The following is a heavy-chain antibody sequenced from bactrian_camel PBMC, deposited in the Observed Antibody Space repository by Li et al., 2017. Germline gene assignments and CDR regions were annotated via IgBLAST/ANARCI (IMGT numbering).Heavy chain of an antibody. J-gene: IGHJ4*01. V-gene: IGHV3S9*01. CDR1: GYTYSTNC. Sequence: HVQLVESGGGSVQAGGSLRLSCAVSGYTYSTNCMGWIRQVSGQEREGVASIDADGETSYVDSVKGRFTVSRDNGKNSVYLQMDSLKLEDSAMYYCAADLLGCSWSKTYWGQGTQVTVS. CDR3: AADLLGCSWSKTY. CDR2: IDADGET. D-gene: IGHD6*01.